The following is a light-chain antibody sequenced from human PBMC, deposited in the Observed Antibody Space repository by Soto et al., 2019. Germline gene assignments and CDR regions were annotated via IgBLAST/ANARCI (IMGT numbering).Light chain of an antibody. CDR2: GAS. CDR3: QQYGSSPGLFT. V-gene: IGKV3-20*01. CDR1: QSVSSSY. J-gene: IGKJ3*01. Sequence: ENVLTQSPGTLSLSPGDRATLSCRASQSVSSSYLAWYQQKPGQAPRLLIYGASSMATGIPDRFSGSGSGTDFTLIISRLEPEDFAVYYCQQYGSSPGLFTFGPGTKVDIK.